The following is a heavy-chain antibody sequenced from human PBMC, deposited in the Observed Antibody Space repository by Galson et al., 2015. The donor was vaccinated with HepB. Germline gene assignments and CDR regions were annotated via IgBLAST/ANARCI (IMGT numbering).Heavy chain of an antibody. CDR1: GYIFNSCG. CDR2: ISAYDGST. Sequence: GKKPGASVQVSCKPSGYIFNSCGISWVRQAPGQGLEWMGWISAYDGSTKYAQTLQGRVTMTTDTSTSTAYMELRSLRSDDTAVYYCARQNMRRNYYGMDVWGQGTTVTVSS. V-gene: IGHV1-18*01. D-gene: IGHD2-2*01. J-gene: IGHJ6*02. CDR3: ARQNMRRNYYGMDV.